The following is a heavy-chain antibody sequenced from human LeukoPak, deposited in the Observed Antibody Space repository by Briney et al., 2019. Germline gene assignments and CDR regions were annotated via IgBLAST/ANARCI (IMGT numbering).Heavy chain of an antibody. J-gene: IGHJ4*02. Sequence: PSETLSLTCTVSGYSISSGYYWGWIRQPPGKGLEWIVSTHHTGSTYHNPSLKSRVTISVDTSKNEFSLNLTSVTAADTAIYYCARGLASGYPPIPFDYWGQGTLVTVSS. CDR2: THHTGST. CDR3: ARGLASGYPPIPFDY. V-gene: IGHV4-38-2*02. D-gene: IGHD3-3*01. CDR1: GYSISSGYY.